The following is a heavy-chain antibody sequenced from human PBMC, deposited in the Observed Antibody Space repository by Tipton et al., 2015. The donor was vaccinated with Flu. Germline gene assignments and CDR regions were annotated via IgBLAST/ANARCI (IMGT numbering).Heavy chain of an antibody. Sequence: SLRLSCAASGFTFSTYWMHWVRQAPGKGLVWVSRVSSDGGVTNYADSMKGRFSISRDNAKNSLYLQMNSLRAEDTAVYYCVRWGYEGRSGYYYGPQDAFDIWGQGTMVTVSS. CDR3: VRWGYEGRSGYYYGPQDAFDI. J-gene: IGHJ3*02. V-gene: IGHV3-74*01. CDR2: VSSDGGVT. CDR1: GFTFSTYW. D-gene: IGHD3-22*01.